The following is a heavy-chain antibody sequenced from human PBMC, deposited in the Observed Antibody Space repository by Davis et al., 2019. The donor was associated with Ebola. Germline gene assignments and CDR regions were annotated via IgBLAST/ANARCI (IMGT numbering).Heavy chain of an antibody. D-gene: IGHD3-3*01. CDR3: ARFLEWLFPHDYYYGMDV. J-gene: IGHJ6*02. CDR1: GYTFTSYD. CDR2: MNPNSGNT. Sequence: ASVKVSCKASGYTFTSYDINWVRQATGQGLEWMGWMNPNSGNTGYAQKFQGRVTMTRDTSISTAYMELSRLRSDDTAVYYCARFLEWLFPHDYYYGMDVWGQGTTVTVSS. V-gene: IGHV1-8*01.